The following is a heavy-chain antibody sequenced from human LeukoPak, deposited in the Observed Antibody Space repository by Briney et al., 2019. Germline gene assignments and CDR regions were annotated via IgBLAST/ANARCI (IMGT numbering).Heavy chain of an antibody. V-gene: IGHV3-21*04. D-gene: IGHD3-16*01. CDR1: GFTFSSYS. Sequence: GGSLRLSCAASGFTFSSYSMNWVRQAPGKGLEWVSSISSSSSYIYYADSVKGRFTISRDNAKNSLYLQMNSLRAEDTALYYCARANYVWGSYPNWFDPWGQGTLVTVSS. J-gene: IGHJ5*02. CDR2: ISSSSSYI. CDR3: ARANYVWGSYPNWFDP.